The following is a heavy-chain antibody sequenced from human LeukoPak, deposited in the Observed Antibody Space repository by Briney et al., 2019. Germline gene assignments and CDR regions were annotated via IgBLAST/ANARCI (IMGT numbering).Heavy chain of an antibody. D-gene: IGHD2-2*01. CDR3: ARDGLGCSSTSCPSPFDY. Sequence: PGGSLRLSCAASGFTFSDYYMSWVRQAPGKGLEWVSYISSSGSTIYYADSVKGRFTISGDNAKNSLYLQMNSLRAEDTAVYYCARDGLGCSSTSCPSPFDYWGQGTLVTVSS. J-gene: IGHJ4*02. V-gene: IGHV3-11*04. CDR2: ISSSGSTI. CDR1: GFTFSDYY.